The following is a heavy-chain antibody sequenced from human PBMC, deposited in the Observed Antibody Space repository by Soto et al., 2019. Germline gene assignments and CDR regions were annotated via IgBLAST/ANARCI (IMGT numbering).Heavy chain of an antibody. CDR2: IYYSGST. CDR1: GGSISSGGYY. CDR3: ARHHQPGVRGNWFDP. V-gene: IGHV4-31*03. Sequence: SETLSLTCTVSGGSISSGGYYWSWIRQHPGKGPEWIGYIYYSGSTYYNPSLKSRVTISVDTSKNQFSLKLSSVTAADTAVYSCARHHQPGVRGNWFDPWGQGTLVTVSS. J-gene: IGHJ5*02. D-gene: IGHD3-10*01.